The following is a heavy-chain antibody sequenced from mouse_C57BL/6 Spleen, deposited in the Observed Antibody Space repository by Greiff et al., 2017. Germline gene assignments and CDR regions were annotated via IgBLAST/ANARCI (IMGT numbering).Heavy chain of an antibody. V-gene: IGHV5-17*01. D-gene: IGHD4-1*01. Sequence: EVQGVESGGGLVKPGGSLKLSCAASGFTFSDYGMHWVRQAPEKGLEWVAYISSGSSTIYYADTVKGRFTISGDNAKNTLFLQRTSLRAEDTAMYYCARLGKGGYFDYWGQGTTLTVSS. CDR1: GFTFSDYG. CDR3: ARLGKGGYFDY. CDR2: ISSGSSTI. J-gene: IGHJ2*01.